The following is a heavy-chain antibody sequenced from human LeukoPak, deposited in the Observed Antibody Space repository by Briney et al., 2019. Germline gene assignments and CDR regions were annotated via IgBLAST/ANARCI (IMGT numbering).Heavy chain of an antibody. CDR1: GYTFTGYF. V-gene: IGHV1-2*06. CDR3: ARDLSSTAYWEFDY. J-gene: IGHJ4*02. Sequence: GASVKVSCKASGYTFTGYFIHWVRQAPGRGLEWMGRINPNSGGAEYEQNFQGRVTMTRYTSSNTAYMALSGLTFDDMAMYYCARDLSSTAYWEFDYWGQGTVVTVSS. D-gene: IGHD2-8*02. CDR2: INPNSGGA.